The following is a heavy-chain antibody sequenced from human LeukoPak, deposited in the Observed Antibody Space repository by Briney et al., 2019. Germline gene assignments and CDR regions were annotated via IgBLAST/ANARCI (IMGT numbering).Heavy chain of an antibody. J-gene: IGHJ5*02. CDR1: GYTFTDYY. V-gene: IGHV1-69-2*01. D-gene: IGHD2-8*01. Sequence: ASVKVSCKASGYTFTDYYMHWVQQAPGKGLEWIGRVDPEDGETIYAEKFQGRVTITADTSTDTVYMELSRLRSEDTAVYSCATDPPHFIQECTNGVCSSLHNWFDPWGQGTLVTVSS. CDR3: ATDPPHFIQECTNGVCSSLHNWFDP. CDR2: VDPEDGET.